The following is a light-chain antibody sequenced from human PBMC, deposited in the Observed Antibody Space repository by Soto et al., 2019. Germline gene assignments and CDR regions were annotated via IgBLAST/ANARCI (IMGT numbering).Light chain of an antibody. CDR3: QQSHSTPRT. CDR1: QSINSY. J-gene: IGKJ1*01. V-gene: IGKV1-39*01. CDR2: AAS. Sequence: DIEMTQSPSSLSASVGDRVTITCRTSQSINSYLNWYQQKPGKAPKLLMYAASSLQSGVPSRFSGSGSGTDFTLTISSLQPEDFATYYCQQSHSTPRTFGQGTKVEIK.